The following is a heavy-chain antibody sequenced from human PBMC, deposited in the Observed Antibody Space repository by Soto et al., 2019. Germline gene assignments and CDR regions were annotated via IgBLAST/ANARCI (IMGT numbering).Heavy chain of an antibody. V-gene: IGHV1-18*01. CDR1: GYTFSNYG. Sequence: ASVKVSCKASGYTFSNYGISWVRQAPGQGLEWMGWISAYNGNTKYVQKFQGRVTITADESTSTAYMELSSLRSEDTAVYYCARREEEFAGMVRGVITDFDYWGQGTLVTVSS. D-gene: IGHD3-10*01. CDR3: ARREEEFAGMVRGVITDFDY. J-gene: IGHJ4*02. CDR2: ISAYNGNT.